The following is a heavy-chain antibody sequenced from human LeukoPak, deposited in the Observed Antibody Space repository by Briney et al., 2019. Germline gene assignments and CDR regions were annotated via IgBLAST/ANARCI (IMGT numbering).Heavy chain of an antibody. CDR1: GYTFIDYY. J-gene: IGHJ5*02. CDR2: VDPEDGET. Sequence: ASVKISCKASGYTFIDYYIHWVQQAPGKGPVWMGRVDPEDGETTYADKFQDRVTITADPSTDTAYMELSSLRSDDTALYYCARERYCSGGNCGARYINWFDPWGQGTLVIVSS. V-gene: IGHV1-69-2*01. CDR3: ARERYCSGGNCGARYINWFDP. D-gene: IGHD2-15*01.